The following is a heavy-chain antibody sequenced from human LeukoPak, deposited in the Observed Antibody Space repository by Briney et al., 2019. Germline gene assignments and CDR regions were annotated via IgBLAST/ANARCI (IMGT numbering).Heavy chain of an antibody. CDR3: ARDQDGGKYYYESSGYSH. J-gene: IGHJ4*02. V-gene: IGHV3-23*01. CDR1: GFTFSSYA. Sequence: PGGSLRLSCAGSGFTFSSYAMSWVRQAPGKGLEWVSAISDTGATTYDADSVKGRFTISRDNSRSTLYLQMNSLRAEDTAVYYCARDQDGGKYYYESSGYSHWGQGILVTVPS. D-gene: IGHD3-22*01. CDR2: ISDTGATT.